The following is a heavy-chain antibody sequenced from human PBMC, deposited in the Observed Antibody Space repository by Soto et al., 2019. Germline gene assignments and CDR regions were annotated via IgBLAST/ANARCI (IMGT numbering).Heavy chain of an antibody. D-gene: IGHD2-21*02. CDR3: TTDFVAYCGGDCSY. CDR2: ISGSGGST. J-gene: IGHJ4*02. V-gene: IGHV3-23*01. Sequence: LRLSCAASGFTFSSYAISWVRQAPWKGLEWVSAISGSGGSTYYADSVKVRFTISRDNSKNTLHLQMNSLRAEDTAVYYCTTDFVAYCGGDCSYWGQGTLVTVSS. CDR1: GFTFSSYA.